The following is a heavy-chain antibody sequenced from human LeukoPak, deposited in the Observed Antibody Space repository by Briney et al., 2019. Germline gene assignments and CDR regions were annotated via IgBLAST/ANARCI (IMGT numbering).Heavy chain of an antibody. Sequence: SETLSLTCAVYGGSFSGYYWSWIRQPPGKGLEWIGEINHSGSTNYNPSLKSRVTISVDTSKNQFSMKLSSVTAEDTAVYYCATYDFWSGYVDYWGQGTLVTVSS. CDR1: GGSFSGYY. CDR3: ATYDFWSGYVDY. J-gene: IGHJ4*02. D-gene: IGHD3-3*01. CDR2: INHSGST. V-gene: IGHV4-34*01.